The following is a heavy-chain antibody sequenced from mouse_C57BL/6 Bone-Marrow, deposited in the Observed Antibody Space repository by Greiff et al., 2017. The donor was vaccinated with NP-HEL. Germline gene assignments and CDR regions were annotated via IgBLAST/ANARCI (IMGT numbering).Heavy chain of an antibody. J-gene: IGHJ4*01. CDR2: IYPGNSDT. CDR1: GYTFTSYW. D-gene: IGHD4-1*01. CDR3: TRYGTGAYYYAMDY. V-gene: IGHV1-5*01. Sequence: EVQLQQSGTVLARPGASVKMSCKTSGYTFTSYWMHWVKQRPGQGLEWIGAIYPGNSDTSYNQKFKGKAKLTAVTSASTAYMELSSLTNEDSAVYYCTRYGTGAYYYAMDYWGQGTSVTVSS.